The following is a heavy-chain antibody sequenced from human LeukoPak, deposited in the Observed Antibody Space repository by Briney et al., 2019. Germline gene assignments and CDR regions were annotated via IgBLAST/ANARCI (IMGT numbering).Heavy chain of an antibody. D-gene: IGHD1-26*01. J-gene: IGHJ3*02. CDR2: IYPGDSDT. V-gene: IGHV5-51*01. Sequence: GESLKISCKGSGYSFTSYWIGWVRQMPGKGLEWMGIIYPGDSDTRYSPSFQGQVTISADESISTAYLQWSSLKASDTAMYYCARQGWELLKGGAFDIWGQGTMVTVSS. CDR1: GYSFTSYW. CDR3: ARQGWELLKGGAFDI.